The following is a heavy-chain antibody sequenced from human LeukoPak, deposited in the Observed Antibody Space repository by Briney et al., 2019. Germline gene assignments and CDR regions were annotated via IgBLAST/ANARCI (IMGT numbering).Heavy chain of an antibody. CDR3: ARRPRHIVVVVAATDYFDY. CDR2: IYYSGST. CDR1: GGSISSSSYY. V-gene: IGHV4-39*01. Sequence: KPSETLSLTCTVSGGSISSSSYYWGWLRQPPGKGVEWIGSIYYSGSTYYNPSLKSRVTISVDTSKNQFSLKLRSVTVADTAVYYCARRPRHIVVVVAATDYFDYWGQGTLVTVSS. D-gene: IGHD2-15*01. J-gene: IGHJ4*02.